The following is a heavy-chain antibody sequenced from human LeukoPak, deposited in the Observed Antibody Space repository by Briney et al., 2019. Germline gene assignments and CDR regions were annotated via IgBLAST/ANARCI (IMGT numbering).Heavy chain of an antibody. J-gene: IGHJ4*02. Sequence: SGPTLVNPTQTLTLTCTFSGFSLSTSGVGVGWIRQPPGKALEWLALIYWNDDKRYSPSLNSRLTITKDTSRNQVVLTMTNMDPVDTVTYYCAHRGIADQSYYFDYWGQGTLVTASS. D-gene: IGHD6-13*01. CDR2: IYWNDDK. CDR3: AHRGIADQSYYFDY. CDR1: GFSLSTSGVG. V-gene: IGHV2-5*01.